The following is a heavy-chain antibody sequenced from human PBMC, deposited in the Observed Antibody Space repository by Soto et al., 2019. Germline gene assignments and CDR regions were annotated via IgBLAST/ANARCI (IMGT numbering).Heavy chain of an antibody. D-gene: IGHD6-19*01. CDR2: IYTSGST. V-gene: IGHV4-4*07. J-gene: IGHJ4*02. CDR3: ARDRGWLGDFDY. Sequence: PSETLSLTCAVSGYSISSSYYWSWIRQPAGKGLEWIGRIYTSGSTNYNPSLKSRVTMSVDTSKNQFSLKLSSVTAADTAVYYCARDRGWLGDFDYWGQGTLVTVSS. CDR1: GYSISSSYY.